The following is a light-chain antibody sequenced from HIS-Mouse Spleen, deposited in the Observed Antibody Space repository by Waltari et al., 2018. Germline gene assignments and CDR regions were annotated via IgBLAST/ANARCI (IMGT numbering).Light chain of an antibody. V-gene: IGLV3-10*01. Sequence: VSPGQTARITCSGDALPKQYAYWSQQKSGQSPVLVSYEDSKRPSGIPERFSGSSSGTMATLTISGAQVEDEADYYCYSTDSSGNHRVFGGGTKLTVL. CDR1: ALPKQY. CDR2: EDS. CDR3: YSTDSSGNHRV. J-gene: IGLJ2*01.